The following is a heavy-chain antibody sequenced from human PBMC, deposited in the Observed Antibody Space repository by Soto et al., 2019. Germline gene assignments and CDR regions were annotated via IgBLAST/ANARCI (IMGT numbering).Heavy chain of an antibody. J-gene: IGHJ4*02. V-gene: IGHV4-31*03. Sequence: QVQLQESGPGLVKPSQTLSLTCTVSGGSISSGGYYWSWIRQHPGKGLEWIGYIYYSGSTYYNPSLKSRVTISVDTSKNQFSLKLSSVTAADTAVYYCARVPKRYCSSTSCYFVYFDYWGQGTLVTVSS. CDR1: GGSISSGGYY. CDR2: IYYSGST. CDR3: ARVPKRYCSSTSCYFVYFDY. D-gene: IGHD2-2*01.